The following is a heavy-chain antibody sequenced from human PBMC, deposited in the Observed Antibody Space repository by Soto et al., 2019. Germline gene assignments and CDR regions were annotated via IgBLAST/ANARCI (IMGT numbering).Heavy chain of an antibody. Sequence: EVQLVESGGVVVQPGGSLRLSCAASGFTFDDYTMHWVRQAPGKGLEWVSLISWVGGSTYYADSVKGRFTISRDNSKNSLYLQMNSLRTEDTAVDYCAKDFVGSSWWFDPWGQGTLVTVSS. CDR3: AKDFVGSSWWFDP. D-gene: IGHD6-13*01. CDR2: ISWVGGST. V-gene: IGHV3-43*01. J-gene: IGHJ5*02. CDR1: GFTFDDYT.